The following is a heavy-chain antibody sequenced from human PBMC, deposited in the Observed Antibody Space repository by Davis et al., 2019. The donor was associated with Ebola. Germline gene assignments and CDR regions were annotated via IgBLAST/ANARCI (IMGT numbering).Heavy chain of an antibody. CDR3: ATVRYYYDSSGYTNWFDP. V-gene: IGHV1-24*01. D-gene: IGHD3-22*01. CDR1: GYTLTELS. J-gene: IGHJ5*02. Sequence: ASVKVSCKVSGYTLTELSMYWVRQAPGKGLEWMGGFDPEDGETIYAQKFQGRVSMTEDTSTDTAYMELSSLRSEDTAVYYCATVRYYYDSSGYTNWFDPWGQGTLVTVSS. CDR2: FDPEDGET.